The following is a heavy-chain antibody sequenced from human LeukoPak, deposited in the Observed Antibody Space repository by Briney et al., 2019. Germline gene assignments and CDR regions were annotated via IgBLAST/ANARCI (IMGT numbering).Heavy chain of an antibody. CDR3: ARGPSYFQH. J-gene: IGHJ1*01. CDR1: GDSVSSNTAS. CDR2: TYYRSKWYS. V-gene: IGHV6-1*01. Sequence: SQTLSLTCAISGDSVSSNTASWTWIRQSPSRGLEWLGRTYYRSKWYSDYAVFVKSRITINLDTSKNQFSLQLNSVTPEDTAVYYCARGPSYFQHWGQGTLVTVSS.